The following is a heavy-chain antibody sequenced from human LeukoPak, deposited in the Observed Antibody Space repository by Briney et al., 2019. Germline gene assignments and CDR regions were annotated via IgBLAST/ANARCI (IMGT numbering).Heavy chain of an antibody. D-gene: IGHD4-17*01. CDR1: GFTFSSYA. CDR3: ARDLGGTVTTASFDY. CDR2: ISYDGSNK. J-gene: IGHJ4*02. Sequence: GGSLRLSCAASGFTFSSYAMHWVRQAPGKGLEWVAVISYDGSNKYYADSVKGRLTISRDNSKNTLYLQMNSLRAEDTAVYYCARDLGGTVTTASFDYWSQGTLVTVSS. V-gene: IGHV3-30*04.